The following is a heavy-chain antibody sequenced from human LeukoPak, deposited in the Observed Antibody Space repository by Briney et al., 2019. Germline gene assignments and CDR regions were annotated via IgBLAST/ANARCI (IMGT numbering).Heavy chain of an antibody. Sequence: EASVKVSCKASGYTFTSYAMHWVRQAPGQRLEWMGWINAGNGNTKYSQKFQGRVTITRDTSASTAYMELSSLRSEDTAVYYCASLGSSSRYLDYWGQGTLVTVSS. CDR2: INAGNGNT. D-gene: IGHD6-13*01. CDR3: ASLGSSSRYLDY. CDR1: GYTFTSYA. V-gene: IGHV1-3*01. J-gene: IGHJ4*02.